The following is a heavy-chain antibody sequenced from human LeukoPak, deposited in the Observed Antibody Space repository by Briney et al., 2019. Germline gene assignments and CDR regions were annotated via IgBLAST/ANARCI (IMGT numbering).Heavy chain of an antibody. CDR3: ARDQGFRDYYGSGLRDYFDY. CDR1: GFTFSSYA. J-gene: IGHJ4*02. Sequence: PGGSLRLSCAASGFTFSSYAMSWVRQAPGKGLEWVSAISGSGGSTYYADSVKGRFTISRDNSKNTLYLQMNSLRAEDTAVYYCARDQGFRDYYGSGLRDYFDYWGQGTLVTVSS. D-gene: IGHD3-10*01. CDR2: ISGSGGST. V-gene: IGHV3-23*01.